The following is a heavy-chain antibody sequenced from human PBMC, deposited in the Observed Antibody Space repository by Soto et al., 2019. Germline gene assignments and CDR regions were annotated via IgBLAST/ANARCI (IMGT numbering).Heavy chain of an antibody. CDR1: GFTVTSNH. D-gene: IGHD1-26*01. CDR2: IYSDGST. J-gene: IGHJ4*01. V-gene: IGHV3-53*01. Sequence: EVQLVESGGGLIQPGESLRLSCAASGFTVTSNHMSWTRQAPGKGLEWVSVIYSDGSTNYAGSVKGRFTISRVISKNTVYLQVDSLRVDASAVYSCARTGGGVGSYWGHGTLVTVSP. CDR3: ARTGGGVGSY.